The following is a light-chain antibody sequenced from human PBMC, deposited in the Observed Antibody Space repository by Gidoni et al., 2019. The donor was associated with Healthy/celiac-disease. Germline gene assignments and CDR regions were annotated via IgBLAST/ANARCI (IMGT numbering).Light chain of an antibody. CDR2: AAS. Sequence: DIQMTQSPSSLSASVGDRVTITCRASQSISSDFNWYQQKPGKAPKLLIYAASSLQSGVPSRCSGSGSGTDFTLTISSLQPEDFATYYCQQSYSTPLYTFGQGTKLEIK. CDR1: QSISSD. V-gene: IGKV1-39*01. J-gene: IGKJ2*01. CDR3: QQSYSTPLYT.